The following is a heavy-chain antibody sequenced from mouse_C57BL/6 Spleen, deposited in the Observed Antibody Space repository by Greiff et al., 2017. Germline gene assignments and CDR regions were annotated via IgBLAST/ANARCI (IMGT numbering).Heavy chain of an antibody. CDR3: AREDGSSYDYAMDY. Sequence: VQLQQSGPELVKPGASVKISCKASGYAFSSSWMNWVKQRPGKGLEWIGRIYPGDGDTNYNGKFKGKATLTAEKSYSTAYMQLSSLTSEDSAVYFCAREDGSSYDYAMDYWGQGTSVTVSS. CDR2: IYPGDGDT. D-gene: IGHD1-1*01. CDR1: GYAFSSSW. J-gene: IGHJ4*01. V-gene: IGHV1-82*01.